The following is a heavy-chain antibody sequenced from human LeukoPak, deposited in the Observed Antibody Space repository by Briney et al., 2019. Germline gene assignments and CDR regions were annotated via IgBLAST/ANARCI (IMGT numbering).Heavy chain of an antibody. CDR2: IWSDATNQ. V-gene: IGHV3-33*03. Sequence: GGALRLSCEASGFTFSHFVMHWVRQAPGKGLEWVAVIWSDATNQYYADSVKGRCTISREKFTRTLSLEMNSLRDEETAVYYCAKDAQRSFDYSNSLEHWGQGSLVIVS. CDR1: GFTFSHFV. J-gene: IGHJ5*02. D-gene: IGHD4-11*01. CDR3: AKDAQRSFDYSNSLEH.